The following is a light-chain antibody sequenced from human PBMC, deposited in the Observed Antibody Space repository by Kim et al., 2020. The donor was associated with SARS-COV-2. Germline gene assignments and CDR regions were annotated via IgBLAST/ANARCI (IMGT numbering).Light chain of an antibody. CDR2: AAS. Sequence: DIQMTQSPSSLSASVGDRVTITCQASQGISSYLNWYQQKPGKAPKLLIYAASSLQRGVPSRFSGSGSGTDFTLTISSLQPEDIATYYCQQNDNTPLTFGEGTQLEIK. CDR3: QQNDNTPLT. CDR1: QGISSY. J-gene: IGKJ5*01. V-gene: IGKV1-39*01.